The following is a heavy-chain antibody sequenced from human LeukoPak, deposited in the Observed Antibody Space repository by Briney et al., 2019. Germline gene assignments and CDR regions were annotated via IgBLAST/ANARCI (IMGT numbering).Heavy chain of an antibody. D-gene: IGHD6-19*01. CDR2: INHSGST. J-gene: IGHJ4*02. Sequence: SETLSLTCAVYGGSLSGYYWSWIRQPPGKGLEWIGEINHSGSTNYNPSLKSRVTISVDTSKNQFSLKLSSVTAADTAVYYCARGFRGGWPYGYFDYWGQGTLVTVSS. CDR1: GGSLSGYY. CDR3: ARGFRGGWPYGYFDY. V-gene: IGHV4-34*01.